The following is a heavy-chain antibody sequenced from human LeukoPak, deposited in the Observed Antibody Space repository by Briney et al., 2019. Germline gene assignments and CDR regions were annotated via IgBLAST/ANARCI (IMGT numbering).Heavy chain of an antibody. CDR2: IYTSGSN. D-gene: IGHD6-19*01. J-gene: IGHJ4*02. Sequence: SETLSLTCTVSGGSISSYCWCWIRHPPRTGLGWIGRIYTSGSNNYNPSLKSRVTMSVDTSKNQFSLKLSSVTAADTAVYYCARQRSGWAEIDYWGQGTLVTVSS. CDR1: GGSISSYC. CDR3: ARQRSGWAEIDY. V-gene: IGHV4-4*07.